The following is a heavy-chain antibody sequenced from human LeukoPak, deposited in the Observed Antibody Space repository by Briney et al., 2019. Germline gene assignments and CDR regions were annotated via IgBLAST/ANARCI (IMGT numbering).Heavy chain of an antibody. D-gene: IGHD4/OR15-4a*01. CDR1: GYTFTAYY. Sequence: GASVKVSCKASGYTFTAYYMHWVRQAPGQGLEWMGRINPNSGDTNYAQKFQGRVTMTRDTSISTAYMELSRLRSDDTAVYYCARAVDYGSTLDYWGQGTLVTVSS. CDR3: ARAVDYGSTLDY. V-gene: IGHV1-2*06. CDR2: INPNSGDT. J-gene: IGHJ4*02.